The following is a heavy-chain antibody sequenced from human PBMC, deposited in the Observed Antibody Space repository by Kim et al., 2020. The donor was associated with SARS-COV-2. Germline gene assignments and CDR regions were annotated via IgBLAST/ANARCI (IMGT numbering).Heavy chain of an antibody. V-gene: IGHV1-46*01. J-gene: IGHJ4*02. D-gene: IGHD3-22*01. Sequence: YAQKVQGRVTMTRDTSTSTVYMELSSLRSEDTAVYYCASSSSGPLGSFDYWGQGTLVTVSS. CDR3: ASSSSGPLGSFDY.